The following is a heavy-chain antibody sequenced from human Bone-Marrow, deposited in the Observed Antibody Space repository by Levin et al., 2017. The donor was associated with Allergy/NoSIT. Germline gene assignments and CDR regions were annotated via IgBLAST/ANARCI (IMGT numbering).Heavy chain of an antibody. Sequence: SLKISCAASGFTFDDYAMHWVRQAPGKGLEWVSGISWNSGSIGYADSVKGRFTISRDNAKNSLYLQMNSLRAEDTALYYCAKGGYCSGGSCYEPKKYSYERDYFDYWGQGTLVTVSS. CDR3: AKGGYCSGGSCYEPKKYSYERDYFDY. J-gene: IGHJ4*02. V-gene: IGHV3-9*01. CDR1: GFTFDDYA. CDR2: ISWNSGSI. D-gene: IGHD2-15*01.